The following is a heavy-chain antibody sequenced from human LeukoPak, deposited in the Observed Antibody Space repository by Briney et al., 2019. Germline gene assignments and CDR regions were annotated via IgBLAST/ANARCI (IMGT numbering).Heavy chain of an antibody. D-gene: IGHD4-23*01. V-gene: IGHV1-24*01. Sequence: GASVKVSCKVSGYTLTELSMHWVRQAPGKGLEWMGGFDPEDGETIYAQKFQGRVTMTEDTSTDTAYKELSSLRSEDTAVYYCATLPPRVGYGGHDAFDIWGQGTMVTVSS. J-gene: IGHJ3*02. CDR1: GYTLTELS. CDR2: FDPEDGET. CDR3: ATLPPRVGYGGHDAFDI.